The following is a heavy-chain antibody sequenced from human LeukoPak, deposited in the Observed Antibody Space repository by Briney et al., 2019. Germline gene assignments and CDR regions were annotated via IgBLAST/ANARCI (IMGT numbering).Heavy chain of an antibody. CDR3: ARPQRRCLYSTCYSHFDY. CDR1: GYTFTGYA. Sequence: ASVKVSCKASGYTFTGYAMNWVRQAPGQGLEWMGWINTDTGNPTYAQGFTGRFVFSLDTSVSTAYLQISSLKAEDTAVYYCARPQRRCLYSTCYSHFDYWGQGTLVTVSS. CDR2: INTDTGNP. D-gene: IGHD2-21*02. J-gene: IGHJ4*02. V-gene: IGHV7-4-1*02.